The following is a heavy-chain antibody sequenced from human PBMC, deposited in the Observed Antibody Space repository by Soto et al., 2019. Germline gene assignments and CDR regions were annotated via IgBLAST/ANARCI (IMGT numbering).Heavy chain of an antibody. CDR3: ARDKHNSGSSPYFDY. Sequence: ASVKVSCKASGYTFTGYDIHWVRQAPGQGLEWMGWINPNSGGTNYAQKFQGRVTMTRDTSISTAYMELSRLRSDDTAVYYCARDKHNSGSSPYFDYWGQGTLVTVSS. V-gene: IGHV1-2*02. D-gene: IGHD1-26*01. J-gene: IGHJ4*02. CDR2: INPNSGGT. CDR1: GYTFTGYD.